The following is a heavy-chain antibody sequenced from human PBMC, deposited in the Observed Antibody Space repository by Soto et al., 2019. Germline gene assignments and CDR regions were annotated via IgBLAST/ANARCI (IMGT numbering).Heavy chain of an antibody. Sequence: QMQLQESGPGVVKPSETLSLTCTVSGASISTYYWTWIRQAPGKGLEWIGYLYYSGNTNYNPSLKSLVPISVDTSKNHFSLTLTSATAADTAVYFCASGGSEGRLDVWGQGTTVAVSS. V-gene: IGHV4-59*01. D-gene: IGHD3-10*01. CDR1: GASISTYY. CDR2: LYYSGNT. J-gene: IGHJ6*02. CDR3: ASGGSEGRLDV.